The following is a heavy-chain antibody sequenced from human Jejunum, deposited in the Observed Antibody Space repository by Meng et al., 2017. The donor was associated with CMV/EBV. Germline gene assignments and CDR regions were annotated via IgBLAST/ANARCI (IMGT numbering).Heavy chain of an antibody. Sequence: SCVAAGFTVSGNYMGWGRQAPEKGLEWVSIIYSDGTTYFADSVKGRFTISRDKSKNTLDLQMNSLRAEDMAVYYCACGSGWAHFDYWGQGTLVTVSS. J-gene: IGHJ4*02. CDR2: IYSDGTT. CDR1: GFTVSGNY. V-gene: IGHV3-53*01. D-gene: IGHD6-25*01. CDR3: ACGSGWAHFDY.